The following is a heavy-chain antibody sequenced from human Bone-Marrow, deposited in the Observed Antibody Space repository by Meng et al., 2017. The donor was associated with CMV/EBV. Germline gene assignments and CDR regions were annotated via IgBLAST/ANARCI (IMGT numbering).Heavy chain of an antibody. J-gene: IGHJ4*02. V-gene: IGHV1-2*04. CDR3: ASFLSWSYQHPGWY. Sequence: KAAGYTFTGYYMHWVRQAPGQGLEWMGWINPNSGDTNYAQKFQGWVTMTRDTSISTAYMEVSRLRSDDTAIYYCASFLSWSYQHPGWYWGQGTLVTVSS. CDR1: GYTFTGYY. CDR2: INPNSGDT. D-gene: IGHD1-26*01.